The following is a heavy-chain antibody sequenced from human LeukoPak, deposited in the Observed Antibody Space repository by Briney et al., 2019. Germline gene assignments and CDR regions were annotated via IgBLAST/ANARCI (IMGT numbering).Heavy chain of an antibody. Sequence: GGSLRLSCAASGFAFSTYWMDWVRQAPGKGLEWVGNINQDGSVKHYGDSVRGRFTISRDNAWNSVYLQMSALRVEDTAVYYCARVLLGATAIDYYYYYTDVWGKGTTVTVSS. V-gene: IGHV3-7*01. D-gene: IGHD1-26*01. CDR1: GFAFSTYW. CDR3: ARVLLGATAIDYYYYYTDV. CDR2: INQDGSVK. J-gene: IGHJ6*03.